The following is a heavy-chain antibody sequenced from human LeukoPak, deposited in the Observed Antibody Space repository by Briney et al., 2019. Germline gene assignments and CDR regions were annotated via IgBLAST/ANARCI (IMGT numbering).Heavy chain of an antibody. D-gene: IGHD1-1*01. J-gene: IGHJ5*02. Sequence: GGSLRLSCETAGFTFSSYVTHWVRRTPGKGLVWVSRISHDGIISYADSVKGRFTISRDNAKNTLTLQMNSLRAEDTAVYYCAKGPRRNWNDWFDPWGQGTLVTVSS. CDR3: AKGPRRNWNDWFDP. CDR2: ISHDGII. V-gene: IGHV3-74*01. CDR1: GFTFSSYV.